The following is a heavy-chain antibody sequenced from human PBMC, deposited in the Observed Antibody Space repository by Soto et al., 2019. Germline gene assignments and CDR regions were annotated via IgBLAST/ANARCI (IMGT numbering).Heavy chain of an antibody. Sequence: PGGSLRLSCAASGFTFSSYSMNWVRQAPGKGLEWVSSISSSSSYIYYADSVKGRFTISRDNAKNSLYLQMNSLRAEDTAVYYCARERDCSSTSCYTEEYPLWFDPWGQGTLVTVSS. CDR2: ISSSSSYI. CDR1: GFTFSSYS. J-gene: IGHJ5*02. CDR3: ARERDCSSTSCYTEEYPLWFDP. V-gene: IGHV3-21*01. D-gene: IGHD2-2*02.